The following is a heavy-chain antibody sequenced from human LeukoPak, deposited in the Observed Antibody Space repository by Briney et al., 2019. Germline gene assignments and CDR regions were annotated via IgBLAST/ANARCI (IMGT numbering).Heavy chain of an antibody. CDR2: IYHSGST. D-gene: IGHD3-10*01. V-gene: IGHV4-38-2*01. Sequence: SETLSLTCAVSGYSISSAYFWGWDRQPPGQGLEWLATIYHSGSTSYNPALRGRVSVSIDTSGNQFSLKLTSVTAADTAMYFCARGENYSGSGIFDFWGQGTLVTIS. CDR1: GYSISSAYF. J-gene: IGHJ4*02. CDR3: ARGENYSGSGIFDF.